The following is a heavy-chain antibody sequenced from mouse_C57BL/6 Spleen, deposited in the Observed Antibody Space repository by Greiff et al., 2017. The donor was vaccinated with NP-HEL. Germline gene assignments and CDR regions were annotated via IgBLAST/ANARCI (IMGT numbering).Heavy chain of an antibody. J-gene: IGHJ4*01. CDR3: GRDYSNGYAMDY. CDR1: GYTFTDYY. D-gene: IGHD2-5*01. V-gene: IGHV1-76*01. CDR2: IYPGSGNT. Sequence: QVQLQQSGAELVRPGASVKLSCKASGYTFTDYYINWVQQRPGKGLEWIARIYPGSGNTYYNEKFKGKATLTAEKSSSTAYMQLSSLTSEESAVYFCGRDYSNGYAMDYWGQGTSVTVSS.